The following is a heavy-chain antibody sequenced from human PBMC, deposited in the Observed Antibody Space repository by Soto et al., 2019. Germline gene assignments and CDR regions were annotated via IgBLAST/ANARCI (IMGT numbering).Heavy chain of an antibody. CDR3: AKDMTFSRSSGGGY. V-gene: IGHV3-23*01. CDR1: GFTFSSYA. Sequence: EVQLLESGGGLVQPGGSLRISCAASGFTFSSYAMSWVRQAPGKGLEWVSAISGSGGITYYAVSVKGRFTISRDNSKNTLYLQMNSLRAEDTAVYYCAKDMTFSRSSGGGYWGQGTLVTVSS. D-gene: IGHD6-19*01. J-gene: IGHJ4*02. CDR2: ISGSGGIT.